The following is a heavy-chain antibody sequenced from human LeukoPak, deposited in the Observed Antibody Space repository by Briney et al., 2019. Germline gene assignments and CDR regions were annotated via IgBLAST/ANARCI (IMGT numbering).Heavy chain of an antibody. Sequence: PGESLKISCKGSGYSFTSYWIGWVRQMPGKGLEWMGIIYPGDSDTRYSPSFQGQVPISADKSISTAYLQWSSLKASDTAMYYCARHSHYCSSTSCYEPFDYWGQGTLVTVSS. D-gene: IGHD2-2*01. CDR1: GYSFTSYW. V-gene: IGHV5-51*01. J-gene: IGHJ4*02. CDR3: ARHSHYCSSTSCYEPFDY. CDR2: IYPGDSDT.